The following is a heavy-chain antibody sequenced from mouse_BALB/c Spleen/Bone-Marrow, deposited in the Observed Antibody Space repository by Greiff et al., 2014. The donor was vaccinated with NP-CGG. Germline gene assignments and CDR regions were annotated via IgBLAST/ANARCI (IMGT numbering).Heavy chain of an antibody. J-gene: IGHJ2*01. Sequence: VQLQQSGAELVRPGSSVNISCKASGYVFSNYWMNWVKLRPGQGLEWIGQIYPGDGDTNYNGKFKGKATLTADKSSSAAYMQLSSLTSEDSAVYFCARGVYPDYWDQGTILTVSS. V-gene: IGHV1-80*01. CDR1: GYVFSNYW. CDR2: IYPGDGDT. CDR3: ARGVYPDY. D-gene: IGHD1-1*01.